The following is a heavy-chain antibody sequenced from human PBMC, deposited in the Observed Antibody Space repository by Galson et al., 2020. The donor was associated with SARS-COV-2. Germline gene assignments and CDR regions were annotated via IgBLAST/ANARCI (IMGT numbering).Heavy chain of an antibody. D-gene: IGHD1-26*01. V-gene: IGHV4-39*01. CDR3: ARRGARNVNGFDI. CDR2: PFYSGST. J-gene: IGHJ5*02. CDR1: GRSIRSSSYH. Sequence: SETLSLTCTVSGRSIRSSSYHWGWLRQPPGKGLEWSGSPFYSGSTYYHPSLKSRVTISVDTSKNQFSLRLSSVTAADTAVYYCARRGARNVNGFDIWGQGTLVTVSS.